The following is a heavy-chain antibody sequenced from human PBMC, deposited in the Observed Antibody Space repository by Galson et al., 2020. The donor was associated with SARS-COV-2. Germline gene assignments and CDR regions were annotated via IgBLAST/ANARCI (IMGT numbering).Heavy chain of an antibody. CDR2: ISSSSSTI. Sequence: GESLKISCAPSGFTFSSYSMNWDRQAPGKGLEWVSYISSSSSTIYYADSVKGRFTISRDNAKNSLYLQMNSLRAEDTAVYYCARPYCTNGVCYFYFDYWGQGTLVTVSS. J-gene: IGHJ4*02. V-gene: IGHV3-48*01. CDR3: ARPYCTNGVCYFYFDY. CDR1: GFTFSSYS. D-gene: IGHD2-8*01.